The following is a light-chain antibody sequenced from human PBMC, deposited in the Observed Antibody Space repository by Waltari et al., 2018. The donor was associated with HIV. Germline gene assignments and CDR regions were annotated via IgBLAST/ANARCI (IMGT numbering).Light chain of an antibody. Sequence: QPVLTQPPPASGTPGPRVTSSCSGTNSNIGSNDGYWFQHLPGTAPKPLIYRTNQRRSGVRDRFSGSKSGTSASLAISGLRSDDEADYYCAAWDDTLSSYVFGTGTTVTV. J-gene: IGLJ1*01. V-gene: IGLV1-47*01. CDR2: RTN. CDR3: AAWDDTLSSYV. CDR1: NSNIGSND.